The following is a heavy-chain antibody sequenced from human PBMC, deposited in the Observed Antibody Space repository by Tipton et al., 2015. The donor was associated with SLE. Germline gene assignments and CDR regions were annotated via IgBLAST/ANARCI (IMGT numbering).Heavy chain of an antibody. CDR3: ARGREVVDASGM. CDR2: INPNSGNT. D-gene: IGHD2-15*01. V-gene: IGHV1-8*03. Sequence: QVQLVQSGDEVNKPGASVKVSCKASGYTFTSYDINWVRQATGQGLDGKGWINPNSGNTGSAQKFQGRVTITRNTSISTAYMELSSLRSGDMAVYYCARGREVVDASGMWGQGTMVTVSS. J-gene: IGHJ3*02. CDR1: GYTFTSYD.